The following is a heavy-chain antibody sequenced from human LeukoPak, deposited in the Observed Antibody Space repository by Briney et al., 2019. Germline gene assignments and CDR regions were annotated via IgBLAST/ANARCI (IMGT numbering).Heavy chain of an antibody. CDR3: ARGPTTVTFGY. CDR1: GFTFSSYA. V-gene: IGHV3-30-3*01. CDR2: ISYDGSNK. J-gene: IGHJ4*02. D-gene: IGHD4-17*01. Sequence: GGSLRLSCPASGFTFSSYAMHWVRQAAGKGLEWVAVISYDGSNKYYADSVKGRFTISRDNSKNTLYLQINSLRAEDTAVYYCARGPTTVTFGYWGQGTLVTVSS.